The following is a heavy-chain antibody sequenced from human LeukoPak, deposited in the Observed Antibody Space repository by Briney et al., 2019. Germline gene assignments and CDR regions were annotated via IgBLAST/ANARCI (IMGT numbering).Heavy chain of an antibody. CDR1: GYTFTGYY. Sequence: ASVKVSCKASGYTFTGYYMHWVRQAPGQGLEWMGWINPNSGGTNYAQNFQGRVTVTRDTSTSTAYMELSSLGSDDTAVYYCARVYDSGSFYRYWGQGTLVTVSS. J-gene: IGHJ4*02. CDR2: INPNSGGT. D-gene: IGHD3-10*01. CDR3: ARVYDSGSFYRY. V-gene: IGHV1-2*02.